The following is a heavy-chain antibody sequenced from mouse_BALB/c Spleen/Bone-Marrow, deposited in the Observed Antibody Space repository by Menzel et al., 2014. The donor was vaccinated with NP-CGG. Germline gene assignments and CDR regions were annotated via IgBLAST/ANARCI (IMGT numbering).Heavy chain of an antibody. Sequence: QVQLQQSGAELVRPGASVKLSCKASGYTFTSYWINWGKQRPGQGLEWIGNIYPSDSYTNYNQKFKDKATLTVDKSSSTAYMQLSSPTSEDSAVYYCTRLRVYYFDYWGQGTTLTVSS. CDR3: TRLRVYYFDY. V-gene: IGHV1-69*02. CDR2: IYPSDSYT. J-gene: IGHJ2*01. CDR1: GYTFTSYW.